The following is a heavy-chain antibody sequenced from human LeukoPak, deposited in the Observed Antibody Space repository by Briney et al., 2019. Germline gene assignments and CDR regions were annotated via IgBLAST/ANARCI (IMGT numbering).Heavy chain of an antibody. CDR2: IYYSGST. V-gene: IGHV4-39*07. CDR3: ARDSSGYSYGYYGY. CDR1: GGSISSSSYY. J-gene: IGHJ4*02. D-gene: IGHD5-18*01. Sequence: SETLSLTCTVSGGSISSSSYYWGWIRQPPGKGLEWIGSIYYSGSTYYNPSLKSRITISVDTSKNQFSLKLSSVTAADTAVYYCARDSSGYSYGYYGYWGQGTLVTVSS.